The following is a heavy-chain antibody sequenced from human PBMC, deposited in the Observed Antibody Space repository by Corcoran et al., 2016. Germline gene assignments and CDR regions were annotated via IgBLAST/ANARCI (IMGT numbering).Heavy chain of an antibody. V-gene: IGHV1-69*06. CDR3: TRERGVYCSITSCNNWFDP. CDR2: IIPIFGTA. D-gene: IGHD2-2*01. J-gene: IGHJ5*02. Sequence: QVQLVQSGAEVKKPGSSVKVSCKASGGTFSSYAISWVRQAPGQGLEWMGGIIPIFGTANYAQKFQGRVTITADKSTSTAYMELSSLRSEDTAVYYCTRERGVYCSITSCNNWFDPWGQGTLVTVSS. CDR1: GGTFSSYA.